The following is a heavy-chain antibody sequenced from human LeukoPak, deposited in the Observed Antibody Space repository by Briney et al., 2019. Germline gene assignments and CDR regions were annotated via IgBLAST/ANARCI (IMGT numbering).Heavy chain of an antibody. CDR2: IYTSGST. CDR3: ARELELLFDY. J-gene: IGHJ4*02. V-gene: IGHV4-61*02. CDR1: GGSISSGSYY. D-gene: IGHD1-7*01. Sequence: KASQTLSLTCTVSGGSISSGSYYWSWIRQPAGKGLEWIGRIYTSGSTSYNPSLKSRVTISVDTSKNQFSLKLSSVTAADTAVYYCARELELLFDYWGQGTLVTVSS.